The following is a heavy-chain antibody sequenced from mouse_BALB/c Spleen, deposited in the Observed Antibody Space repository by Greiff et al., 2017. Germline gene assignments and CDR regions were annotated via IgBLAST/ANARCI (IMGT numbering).Heavy chain of an antibody. CDR2: ISSGGSYT. CDR1: GFTFSSFG. Sequence: EVKLVESGGGLVQPGGSRKLSCAASGFTFSSFGMHWVRQAPEKGLEWVATISSGGSYTYYPDSVKGRFTISRDNAKNTLYLQMSSLRSEDTAMYYCARGLWPQDYFDYWGQGTTLTVSS. D-gene: IGHD1-1*02. CDR3: ARGLWPQDYFDY. V-gene: IGHV5-9-3*01. J-gene: IGHJ2*01.